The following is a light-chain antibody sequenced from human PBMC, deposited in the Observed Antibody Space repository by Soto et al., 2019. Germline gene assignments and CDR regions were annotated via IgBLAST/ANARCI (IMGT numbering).Light chain of an antibody. J-gene: IGKJ3*01. CDR1: QGIRNF. CDR3: QKYSSVPV. Sequence: DIQMTQSPTSLSASVGDRATITCRASQGIRNFVAWYQQKPGKPPKLLIYAASTLQSGVPSRFSGSGSGTDFTLTINSLQPEDVATYSCQKYSSVPVFGPGTKWKS. CDR2: AAS. V-gene: IGKV1-27*01.